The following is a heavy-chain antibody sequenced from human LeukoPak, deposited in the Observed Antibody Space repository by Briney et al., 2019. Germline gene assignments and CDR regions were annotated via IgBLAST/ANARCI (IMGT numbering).Heavy chain of an antibody. CDR3: AIVLNSRRTPGPFDY. D-gene: IGHD4-23*01. CDR2: IYPGDSDT. CDR1: GYSFTSYW. V-gene: IGHV5-51*01. J-gene: IGHJ4*02. Sequence: GESLKISCKGSGYSFTSYWIGWLRQMPGKGLEWMGIIYPGDSDTRYSPSFQGQVTISADKSISTAYLQWSSLKASDTAMYYCAIVLNSRRTPGPFDYWGQGTLVTVSS.